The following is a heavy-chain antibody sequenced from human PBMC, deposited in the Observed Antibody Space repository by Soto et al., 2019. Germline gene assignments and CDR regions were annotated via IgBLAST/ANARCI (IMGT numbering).Heavy chain of an antibody. V-gene: IGHV3-33*01. CDR3: ARSSFDY. CDR1: GFTFRSYG. CDR2: IWYDGTNK. J-gene: IGHJ4*02. Sequence: HPGGSLRLSCVASGFTFRSYGMHWVRQAPGKGLEWVAVIWYDGTNKYYADSVKGRFTISRDNSNNTLYLQINSLRAEDTAMYYCARSSFDYWGQGTLVTVSS.